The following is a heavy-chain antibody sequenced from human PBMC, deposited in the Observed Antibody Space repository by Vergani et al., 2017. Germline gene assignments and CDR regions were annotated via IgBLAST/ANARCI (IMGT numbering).Heavy chain of an antibody. V-gene: IGHV3-30*04. CDR3: ARDYGIAVACTGDY. CDR1: GFTFSSYA. D-gene: IGHD6-19*01. Sequence: QVQLVESGGGVVQPGRSLRLSCAASGFTFSSYALHWVRQAPGKGLEWVAVISYDGNNKYYADSVKGRFTNSRDNSKNTLYLQMNSLRAEDTAVYYCARDYGIAVACTGDYWGQGTLVTVSS. CDR2: ISYDGNNK. J-gene: IGHJ4*02.